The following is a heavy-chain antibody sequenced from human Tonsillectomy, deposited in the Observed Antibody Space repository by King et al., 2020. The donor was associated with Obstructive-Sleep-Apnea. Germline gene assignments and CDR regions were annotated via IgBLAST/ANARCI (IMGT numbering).Heavy chain of an antibody. CDR1: GFTFSSYA. CDR2: ISGSGGST. V-gene: IGHV3-23*04. CDR3: AKSLGRCSGSSCYSESFDY. Sequence: VQLVESGGGLVQPGGSLRLSCAASGFTFSSYAMSWVRQAPGRGLEWVSVISGSGGSTYYADSVKGRFTISRYNSKKTLYLQMNSLRAEDTAVYYCAKSLGRCSGSSCYSESFDYWGQGTLVTVSS. D-gene: IGHD2-15*01. J-gene: IGHJ4*02.